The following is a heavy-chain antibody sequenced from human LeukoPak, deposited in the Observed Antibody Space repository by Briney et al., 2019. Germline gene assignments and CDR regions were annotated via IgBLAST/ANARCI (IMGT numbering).Heavy chain of an antibody. CDR1: GFTFSSYW. CDR3: ARTGGYYDSSGYSSGEFDY. D-gene: IGHD3-22*01. CDR2: IKQDGSEK. J-gene: IGHJ4*02. V-gene: IGHV3-7*01. Sequence: GGSLRLSCAASGFTFSSYWMSWVRQAPGRGLEWVANIKQDGSEKYYVDSVKGRFTISRDNAKNSLYLQMNSLRAEDTAVYYCARTGGYYDSSGYSSGEFDYWGQGTLVTVSS.